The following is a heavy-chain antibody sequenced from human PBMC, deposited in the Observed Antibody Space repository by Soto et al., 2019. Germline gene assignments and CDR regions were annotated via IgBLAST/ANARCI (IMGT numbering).Heavy chain of an antibody. CDR1: GGSFSGYY. CDR2: INHSGST. CDR3: ARGRLSLTGYYYYYYGMDV. Sequence: SETLSLTCAVYGGSFSGYYWSWIRQPPGKGLEWIGEINHSGSTNYNPSLKSRVTISVDTSKNQFSLKLSSVTAADTAVYYCARGRLSLTGYYYYYYGMDVWGQGTTVTSP. D-gene: IGHD3-9*01. V-gene: IGHV4-34*01. J-gene: IGHJ6*02.